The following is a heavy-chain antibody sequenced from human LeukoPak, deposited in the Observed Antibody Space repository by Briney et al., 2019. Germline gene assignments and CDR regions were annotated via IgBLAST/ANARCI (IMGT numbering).Heavy chain of an antibody. CDR2: IYYSGST. V-gene: IGHV4-59*01. CDR1: GGSISSYY. D-gene: IGHD3-10*01. J-gene: IGHJ6*02. CDR3: ARDGPYDGSGRLYYYYGMDV. Sequence: PSETLSLTCTVSGGSISSYYWSWIRQPPGEGLEWLGYIYYSGSTNYNPSLKSRAPISVDTSKNQFSLKLSSVTAADTAVYYCARDGPYDGSGRLYYYYGMDVWGQGTTVTVSS.